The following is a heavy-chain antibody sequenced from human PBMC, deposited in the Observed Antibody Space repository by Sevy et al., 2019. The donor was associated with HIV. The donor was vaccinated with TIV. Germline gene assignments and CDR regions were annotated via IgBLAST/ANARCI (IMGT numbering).Heavy chain of an antibody. J-gene: IGHJ4*02. Sequence: SETLSLTCTVSGGSISSYYWSWIRQPPGKGLEWIGYIYYSGSTNYNPSLKSRVTISVDTSKNQFSLKLSSVTAADTAVCYCARQSHYYYDSSGYFFDYWGQGTLVTVSS. D-gene: IGHD3-22*01. CDR2: IYYSGST. CDR3: ARQSHYYYDSSGYFFDY. CDR1: GGSISSYY. V-gene: IGHV4-59*08.